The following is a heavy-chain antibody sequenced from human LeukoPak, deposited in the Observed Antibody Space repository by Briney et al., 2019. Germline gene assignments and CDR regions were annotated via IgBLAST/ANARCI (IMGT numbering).Heavy chain of an antibody. CDR1: GYTFTGYY. CDR2: INLNSGVT. CDR3: ARETGGSSLIYFDY. V-gene: IGHV1-2*06. D-gene: IGHD1-26*01. Sequence: ASVKVSCKASGYTFTGYYMHWIRQAPGQGLEWMGRINLNSGVTNYAQNFQGRVTMTRDTSISTAYMELSRLRSDDTAVYYCARETGGSSLIYFDYWGQGTLVTVS. J-gene: IGHJ4*02.